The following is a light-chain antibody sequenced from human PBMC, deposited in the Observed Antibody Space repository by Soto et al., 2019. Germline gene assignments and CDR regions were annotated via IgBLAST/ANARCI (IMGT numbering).Light chain of an antibody. J-gene: IGKJ1*01. CDR3: HQYGTSVGT. Sequence: EIVLTQSPATLSLSPGDRATLSCRASQSVITNYLAWYRQKPGQAPRLLIYAASSRATGIPDRFSGSGSGTDFTLTISRLEPEDFAVYYCHQYGTSVGTFGQGTKVDIK. V-gene: IGKV3-20*01. CDR2: AAS. CDR1: QSVITNY.